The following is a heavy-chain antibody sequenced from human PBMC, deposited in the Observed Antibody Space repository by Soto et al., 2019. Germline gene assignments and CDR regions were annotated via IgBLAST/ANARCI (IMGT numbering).Heavy chain of an antibody. J-gene: IGHJ5*02. D-gene: IGHD3-22*01. V-gene: IGHV4-34*01. Sequence: SETLSLTCAVYGGSFSGYYWSWIRQPPGKGLEWIGEINHSGSTNYNPSLKSRVTISVDTSKNRFSLKLSSVTAADTAVYYCARRHYYDSSGYSNWFDPWGQGTRVTVSS. CDR1: GGSFSGYY. CDR2: INHSGST. CDR3: ARRHYYDSSGYSNWFDP.